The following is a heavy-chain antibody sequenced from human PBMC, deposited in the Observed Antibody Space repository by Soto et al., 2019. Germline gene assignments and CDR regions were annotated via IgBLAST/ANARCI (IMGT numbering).Heavy chain of an antibody. V-gene: IGHV1-46*01. D-gene: IGHD3-3*01. CDR2: INPSGGST. Sequence: ASVKASCKASGYTFTSYYMHWVRQAPGQGLEWMGIINPSGGSTSYAQKFQGRVTMTRDTSTSTVYMELSSLRSEDTAVYYCARDKASYYDFWSGYSDAFDIWGQGTMVTVSS. CDR3: ARDKASYYDFWSGYSDAFDI. CDR1: GYTFTSYY. J-gene: IGHJ3*02.